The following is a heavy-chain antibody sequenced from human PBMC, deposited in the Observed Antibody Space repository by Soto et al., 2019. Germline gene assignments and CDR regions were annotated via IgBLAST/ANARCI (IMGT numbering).Heavy chain of an antibody. CDR2: IYYNGRT. J-gene: IGHJ6*02. D-gene: IGHD1-26*01. V-gene: IGHV4-39*07. CDR1: GDSISSSFYY. Sequence: SETLSLTCSVSGDSISSSFYYWGWIRQPPGKGLEWIGNIYYNGRTYYNPSLTSRVTISIDTSKNQFSLNLSSVTAADTAVYYCAREVGATGTDYYYGMDVWGQGTTVTVSS. CDR3: AREVGATGTDYYYGMDV.